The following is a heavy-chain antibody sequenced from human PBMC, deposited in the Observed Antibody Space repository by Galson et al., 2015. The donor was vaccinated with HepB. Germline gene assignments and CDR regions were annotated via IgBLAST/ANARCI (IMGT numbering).Heavy chain of an antibody. J-gene: IGHJ4*02. D-gene: IGHD5-12*01. V-gene: IGHV5-51*03. CDR3: ARSTWLLDY. CDR1: GYSITDSW. Sequence: QSGAEVKKPGESLRISCKVSGYSITDSWISWVRQMPGKGLEWMGIIYPSDSQTTYDPSFQGQVTISADTSISTAYQQWSSLKASDSGMYYGARSTWLLDYWGQGTQVTASS. CDR2: IYPSDSQT.